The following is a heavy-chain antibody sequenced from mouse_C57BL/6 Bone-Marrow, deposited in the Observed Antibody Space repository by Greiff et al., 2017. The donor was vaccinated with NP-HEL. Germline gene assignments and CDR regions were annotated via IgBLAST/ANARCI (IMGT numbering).Heavy chain of an antibody. CDR3: ARPYYRNYERGWFAY. V-gene: IGHV1-39*01. Sequence: VQLQQSGPELVKPGASVKISCKASGYSFTDYNMNWVKQSNGKSLEWIGVINPNYGTTSYNQKFKGKATLTVDQSSSTAYMQLNSLTSEDSAVYYCARPYYRNYERGWFAYWGQGTLVTVSA. CDR2: INPNYGTT. CDR1: GYSFTDYN. J-gene: IGHJ3*01. D-gene: IGHD2-5*01.